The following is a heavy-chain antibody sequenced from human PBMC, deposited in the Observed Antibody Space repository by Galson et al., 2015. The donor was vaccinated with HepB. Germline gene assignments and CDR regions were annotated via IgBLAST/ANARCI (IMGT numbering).Heavy chain of an antibody. V-gene: IGHV3-49*03. J-gene: IGHJ4*02. CDR1: GFTFGDYA. Sequence: SLRLSCAVSGFTFGDYAMSWFRQAPGKGLEWIGFIRNKAYGGTTEYAVYAKGRFTISRDDSKRIAYLQMNSLRTEDTAVYYCSRERAGRYDYSSYGPFDYWGQGTRDTVSS. D-gene: IGHD4-11*01. CDR2: IRNKAYGGTT. CDR3: SRERAGRYDYSSYGPFDY.